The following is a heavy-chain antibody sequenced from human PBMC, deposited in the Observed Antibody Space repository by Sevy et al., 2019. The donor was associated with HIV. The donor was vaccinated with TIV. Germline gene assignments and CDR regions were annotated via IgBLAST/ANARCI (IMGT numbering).Heavy chain of an antibody. CDR3: ARESVGATTHFDY. CDR1: GFTFSNYW. V-gene: IGHV3-7*01. Sequence: GGSLRLSCAASGFTFSNYWMTWVRQAPGKGLEWVANINQEGSDKYYVDSMKGRFTISRDNAKNSLYLQMNSLRAEDTAVYYCARESVGATTHFDYWGQGTLVTVSS. J-gene: IGHJ4*02. CDR2: INQEGSDK. D-gene: IGHD1-26*01.